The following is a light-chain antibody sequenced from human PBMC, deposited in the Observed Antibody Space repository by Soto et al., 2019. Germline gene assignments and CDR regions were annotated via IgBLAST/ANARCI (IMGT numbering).Light chain of an antibody. J-gene: IGKJ2*01. CDR2: AAS. CDR1: QSVSSF. V-gene: IGKV3-11*01. CDR3: QQRSNWPPVYT. Sequence: EIVLTQSPATLSLSPGERATLSCRASQSVSSFLAWYQRKPGQAPRLLIYAASSRANGTPARFSGSGSGTDFTLTISNMEHEAFAVYYCQQRSNWPPVYTCGQGTKLEIK.